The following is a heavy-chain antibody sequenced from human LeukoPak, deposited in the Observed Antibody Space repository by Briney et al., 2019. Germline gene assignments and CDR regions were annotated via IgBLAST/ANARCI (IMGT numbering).Heavy chain of an antibody. D-gene: IGHD3-10*01. J-gene: IGHJ4*02. CDR2: IYYSGST. Sequence: PSETLSLTCTVSGGSISSSSYYWGWIRQPPGKGLEWIGRIYYSGSTYYNPSLKSRVTISVDTSKNQFSLKLSSVTAADTAVYYCARRSMVRGVIIADYWGQGTLVTVSS. CDR3: ARRSMVRGVIIADY. CDR1: GGSISSSSYY. V-gene: IGHV4-39*01.